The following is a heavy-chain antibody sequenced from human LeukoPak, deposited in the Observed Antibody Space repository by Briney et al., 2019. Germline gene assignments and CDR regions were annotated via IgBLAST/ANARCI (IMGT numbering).Heavy chain of an antibody. V-gene: IGHV1-69*06. D-gene: IGHD1-7*01. J-gene: IGHJ5*02. CDR3: ARDRITGTTWFDP. CDR2: IIPIFGTA. CDR1: GGTFSSYA. Sequence: ASVKVSCKASGGTFSSYAISWVRQAPGQGLEWMGRIIPIFGTANYAQKFQGRVTITADKSTSTAYMELSSLRSEGTAVYYCARDRITGTTWFDPWGQGTLVTVSS.